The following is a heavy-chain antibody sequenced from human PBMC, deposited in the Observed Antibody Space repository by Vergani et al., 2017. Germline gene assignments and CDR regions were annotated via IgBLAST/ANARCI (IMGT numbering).Heavy chain of an antibody. CDR1: GFTFNRYG. V-gene: IGHV3-30*02. CDR3: AKYLRDSTDGLPDS. Sequence: QVQLVQSGGGVVQPGGSLRLSCVASGFTFNRYGMQWVRQAPGKGLEWVAYVLFDGSNEYYADSVKGRFIVSRDNSNDALYLQMNSLRTDDTAVYYCAKYLRDSTDGLPDSWGPGTLVIVSS. D-gene: IGHD2-21*02. CDR2: VLFDGSNE. J-gene: IGHJ4*02.